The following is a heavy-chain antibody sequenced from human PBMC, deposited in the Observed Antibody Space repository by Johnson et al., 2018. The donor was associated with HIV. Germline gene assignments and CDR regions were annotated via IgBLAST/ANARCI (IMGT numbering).Heavy chain of an antibody. CDR3: ARDIIAVVGYDAFDI. D-gene: IGHD6-19*01. J-gene: IGHJ3*02. CDR2: IWYDGSNK. V-gene: IGHV3-33*01. CDR1: GFTFSSYG. Sequence: VQLVESGGGVVQPGGSLRLSCAASGFTFSSYGMHWVRQAPGKGLEWVAVIWYDGSNKYYADSVKGRFTISRDNSKNTLYLQMGSLRAEDMAVYYCARDIIAVVGYDAFDIWGQGTMVTVPS.